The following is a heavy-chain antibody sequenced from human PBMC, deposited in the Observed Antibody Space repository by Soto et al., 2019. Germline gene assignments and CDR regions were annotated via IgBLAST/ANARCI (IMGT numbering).Heavy chain of an antibody. V-gene: IGHV6-1*01. CDR2: TYHRSKWYN. Sequence: SQTLSLTCAISGDSVSSNSAAWNWIRQSPSRGLEWLGRTYHRSKWYNDYAVSVKGRITINPDTSKNQFSLQLNSVTPEDTAVYFCSKVRGDNSRYGGDGMHVWGPGTTVTVS. J-gene: IGHJ6*02. CDR3: SKVRGDNSRYGGDGMHV. CDR1: GDSVSSNSAA. D-gene: IGHD6-13*01.